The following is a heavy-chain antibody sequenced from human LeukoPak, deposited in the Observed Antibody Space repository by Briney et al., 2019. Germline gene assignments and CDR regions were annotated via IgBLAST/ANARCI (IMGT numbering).Heavy chain of an antibody. CDR3: AKNVMVKRYIDY. Sequence: GGSLRLSCAASGFTVSDNYMSWVRQAPGKGLQWISVISGSGRTIEYEDSVKGRFTISRDNSKNTVSLQMNNLRVEDTAIYYCAKNVMVKRYIDYWGQGTPVTVSS. CDR1: GFTVSDNY. CDR2: ISGSGRTI. J-gene: IGHJ4*02. V-gene: IGHV3-23*01. D-gene: IGHD5-18*01.